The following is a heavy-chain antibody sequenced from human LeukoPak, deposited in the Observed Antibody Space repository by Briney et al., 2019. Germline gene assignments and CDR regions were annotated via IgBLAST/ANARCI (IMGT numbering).Heavy chain of an antibody. Sequence: PGGSLRLSCAASGFTFSSYWMHWVRQGPGKGLVWVSRINRDGNSTTYADSVKGRFTISRDNAKNTLYLQMNSLRAEDTAVYYCARDQSSVFDYWGQGTLVTVSS. CDR1: GFTFSSYW. CDR3: ARDQSSVFDY. V-gene: IGHV3-74*01. CDR2: INRDGNST. J-gene: IGHJ4*02. D-gene: IGHD3-22*01.